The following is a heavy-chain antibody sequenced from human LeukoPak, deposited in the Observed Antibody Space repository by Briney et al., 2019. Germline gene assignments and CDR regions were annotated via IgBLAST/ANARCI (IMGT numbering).Heavy chain of an antibody. V-gene: IGHV4-4*02. Sequence: ASGTLSLNCGVSGVSISSSEWWIWVRQPPGQGLERIGEIHRDGRTRYNPSLKSRVTMSIDYSKNQFSLKVNSVTAADTAIYYCGKTDIYFNPNYCWGPGSLVTAAS. CDR1: GVSISSSEW. J-gene: IGHJ4*02. CDR2: IHRDGRT. CDR3: GKTDIYFNPNYC. D-gene: IGHD3-9*01.